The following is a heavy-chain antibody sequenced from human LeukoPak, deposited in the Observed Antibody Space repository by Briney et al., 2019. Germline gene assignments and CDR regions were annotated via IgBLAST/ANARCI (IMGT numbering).Heavy chain of an antibody. V-gene: IGHV1-69*04. CDR1: GGTFSSYA. D-gene: IGHD6-13*01. CDR2: IIPILGIA. CDR3: MAAAGTGSDY. J-gene: IGHJ4*02. Sequence: ASVKVSCKASGGTFSSYAISWVRQAPGQGLEWMGRIIPILGIANYAQKFQGRVTITADKSTSTAYMELSSLRSEDTAVYYCMAAAGTGSDYWGQGTLVTVSS.